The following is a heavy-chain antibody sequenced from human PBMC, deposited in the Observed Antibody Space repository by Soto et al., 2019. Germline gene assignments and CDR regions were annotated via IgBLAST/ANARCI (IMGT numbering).Heavy chain of an antibody. CDR2: IKSKTDGGTT. Sequence: TGGSLRLSCAASGFTFSNAWMNWVRQAPGKGLEWVGRIKSKTDGGTTDYAAPVKGRFTISRDDSKNTLYLQMNSLKTEDTVVYYCTTDQSGSYLTDFDYWGQGTLVTVSS. CDR1: GFTFSNAW. V-gene: IGHV3-15*07. J-gene: IGHJ4*02. D-gene: IGHD1-26*01. CDR3: TTDQSGSYLTDFDY.